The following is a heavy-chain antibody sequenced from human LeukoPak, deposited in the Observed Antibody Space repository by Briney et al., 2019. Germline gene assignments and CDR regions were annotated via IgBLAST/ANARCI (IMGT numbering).Heavy chain of an antibody. D-gene: IGHD5-18*01. Sequence: PGGSLGLSCAASGFTFRSFGMHFVRQAPGKGLEWVAFIRFDGSNQYYIDSVKGRFTISRDNSNNTLFLQMNNLRGDDTAVYFCAKGYGESHFDSWGQGTLVTVSS. J-gene: IGHJ4*02. CDR1: GFTFRSFG. CDR3: AKGYGESHFDS. CDR2: IRFDGSNQ. V-gene: IGHV3-30*02.